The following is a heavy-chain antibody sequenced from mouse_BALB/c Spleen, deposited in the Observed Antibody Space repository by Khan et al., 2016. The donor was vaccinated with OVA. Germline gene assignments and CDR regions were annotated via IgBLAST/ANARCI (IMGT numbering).Heavy chain of an antibody. V-gene: IGHV1S132*01. CDR2: IYPGTDNT. Sequence: QVQLKESGAELVRPGASVKLSCKTSGYIFTSYWIHWIQQRSGQGLEWIAKIYPGTDNTYYNEKFKDKATLTADKSSSTAYMQLSSLKSEDSAVYFCASAEALYYFDYWGQGTTLTVSS. D-gene: IGHD3-2*02. CDR1: GYIFTSYW. J-gene: IGHJ2*01. CDR3: ASAEALYYFDY.